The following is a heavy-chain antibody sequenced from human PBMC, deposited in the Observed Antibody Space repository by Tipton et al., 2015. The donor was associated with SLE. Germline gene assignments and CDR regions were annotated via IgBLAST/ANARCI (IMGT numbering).Heavy chain of an antibody. Sequence: GLVKPSETLSLTCTVSGGSISSYYWSWIRRPAGKGLEWIGYIYTSGSTNYNPSLKSRVTISVDTSKNQFSLKLSSVTAADTAVYYCARDMYGGVRYWYFDLWGRGTLVTVSS. D-gene: IGHD4-23*01. V-gene: IGHV4-4*09. CDR1: GGSISSYY. CDR3: ARDMYGGVRYWYFDL. J-gene: IGHJ2*01. CDR2: IYTSGST.